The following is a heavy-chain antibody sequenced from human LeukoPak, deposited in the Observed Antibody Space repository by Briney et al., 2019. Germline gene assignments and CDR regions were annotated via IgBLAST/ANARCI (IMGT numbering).Heavy chain of an antibody. CDR3: ARDHNYAFDN. Sequence: GGSLRLSCAASGFTFSDYSMHWVRQAPEKGLEWISWVGISSGNTKYAASVKGRFTISGDNAKNSLYLQMNCLRVEDTAVYYCARDHNYAFDNWGQGTLVTVSS. V-gene: IGHV3-48*04. CDR1: GFTFSDYS. J-gene: IGHJ4*02. D-gene: IGHD1-1*01. CDR2: VGISSGNT.